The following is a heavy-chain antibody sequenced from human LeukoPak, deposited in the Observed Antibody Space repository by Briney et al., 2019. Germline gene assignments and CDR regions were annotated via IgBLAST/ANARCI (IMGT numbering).Heavy chain of an antibody. CDR2: ISSSSSTI. CDR3: ASVSPGIAVAGDY. D-gene: IGHD6-19*01. CDR1: GFTFSSYS. Sequence: KTGGSLRLSCAASGFTFSSYSMNWVRQAPGKGLEWVSYISSSSSTIYYADSVKGRFTISRDNAKNSLNLQMNSLRDEDTAVYYCASVSPGIAVAGDYWGQGTLVTVSS. J-gene: IGHJ4*02. V-gene: IGHV3-48*02.